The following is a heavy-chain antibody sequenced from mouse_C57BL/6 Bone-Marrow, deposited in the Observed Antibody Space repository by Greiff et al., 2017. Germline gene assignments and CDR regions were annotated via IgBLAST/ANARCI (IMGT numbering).Heavy chain of an antibody. V-gene: IGHV1-26*01. CDR3: ARWCYDYDEFAY. CDR2: LNPNNGGT. Sequence: EVKLQESGPELVQPGASVKISCTASGYTFTDYSMNWVKQSHGKSFEWIGDLNPNNGGTSYNQKFKGKATLTVAKAYSPAYMELHILTSEDSAVYYCARWCYDYDEFAYWGQGTLVTVSA. J-gene: IGHJ3*01. D-gene: IGHD2-4*01. CDR1: GYTFTDYS.